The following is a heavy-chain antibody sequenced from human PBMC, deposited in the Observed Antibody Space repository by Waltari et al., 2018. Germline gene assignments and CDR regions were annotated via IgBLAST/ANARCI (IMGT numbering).Heavy chain of an antibody. D-gene: IGHD1-20*01. J-gene: IGHJ3*01. V-gene: IGHV2-70*01. CDR1: GFSLSNTKKS. CDR3: ARLYKDPAGHAFDV. Sequence: QVTLRESGPALVKPTQNLTLTCTITGFSLSNTKKSVNWIRQPPGKALEWLAVIDWDDDKYYSPSLQTRLTISKDSSKSQVLLTVTTMDPVDTARYFCARLYKDPAGHAFDVWGQGTMVTVSS. CDR2: IDWDDDK.